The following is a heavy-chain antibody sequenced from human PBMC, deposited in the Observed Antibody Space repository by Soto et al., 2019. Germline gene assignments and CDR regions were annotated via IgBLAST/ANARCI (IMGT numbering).Heavy chain of an antibody. CDR3: ARGRSSGSSDAFDI. V-gene: IGHV3-11*05. CDR1: GFTFSDYY. J-gene: IGHJ3*02. Sequence: QVQLVESGGGLVKPGGSLRLSCAASGFTFSDYYMSWIRQAPGKGLEWVSYISSSSSYTNYADSVKGRFTISRDNAKNSLYLQMNSLRAEDTAVYYCARGRSSGSSDAFDIWGQGTMVTVSS. D-gene: IGHD6-19*01. CDR2: ISSSSSYT.